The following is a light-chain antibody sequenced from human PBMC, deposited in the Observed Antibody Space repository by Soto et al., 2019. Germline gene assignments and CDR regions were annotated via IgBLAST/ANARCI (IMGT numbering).Light chain of an antibody. CDR3: QQYNQWPQIT. V-gene: IGKV3-15*01. CDR1: QSVSSN. J-gene: IGKJ5*01. CDR2: GAS. Sequence: EIVMTQSQATLSVSPGERATLSCRASQSVSSNLAWYQQRPGQAPRLLIQGASTRATGVPARFSGSGSGTEFTLTISSLQSEDFAVYYCQQYNQWPQITFGQGTRLEIK.